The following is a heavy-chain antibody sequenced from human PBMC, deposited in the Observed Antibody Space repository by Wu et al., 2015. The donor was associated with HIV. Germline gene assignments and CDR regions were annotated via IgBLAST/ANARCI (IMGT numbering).Heavy chain of an antibody. CDR2: IIPIFDRV. Sequence: QVHLIQSGAEVKKPGSSVKVSCTASGGTFSGRAISWVRQAPGQGLEWMGRIIPIFDRVHYKQKFQGRVVITADEATSTVYMELSSLSSDDTAFYYCVGPYTGYAYDTFDVWGQGTLVTVSS. D-gene: IGHD5-12*01. V-gene: IGHV1-69*13. J-gene: IGHJ3*01. CDR3: VGPYTGYAYDTFDV. CDR1: GGTFSGRA.